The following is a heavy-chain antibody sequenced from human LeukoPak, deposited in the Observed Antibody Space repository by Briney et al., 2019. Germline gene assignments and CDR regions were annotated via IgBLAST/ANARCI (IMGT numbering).Heavy chain of an antibody. D-gene: IGHD3-16*01. J-gene: IGHJ6*02. CDR2: ISGYNGDT. CDR1: GYSFTNFG. CDR3: VRAPSDPLRPFGMNV. Sequence: GASVKVSCKASGYSFTNFGVTWVRQAPGQGLEWMGWISGYNGDTNYAQRFQGRVTMTTDSSTSTGYMELKNVISDDTATFYGVRAPSDPLRPFGMNVWGQGTTVIVSS. V-gene: IGHV1-18*01.